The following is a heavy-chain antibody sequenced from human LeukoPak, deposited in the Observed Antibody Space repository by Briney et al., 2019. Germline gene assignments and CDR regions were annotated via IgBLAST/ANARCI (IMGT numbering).Heavy chain of an antibody. V-gene: IGHV1-18*01. Sequence: ASVKVSFKASGYTFTSYGISWVRQAPGQGLEWMVWISAYNGNTNYAQKLQGRVTMTTDTSTSTAYMELRSLRSDDTAVYYCARAGPYSGSYLTYGFDYWGQGTLVTVSS. CDR3: ARAGPYSGSYLTYGFDY. J-gene: IGHJ4*02. CDR2: ISAYNGNT. D-gene: IGHD1-26*01. CDR1: GYTFTSYG.